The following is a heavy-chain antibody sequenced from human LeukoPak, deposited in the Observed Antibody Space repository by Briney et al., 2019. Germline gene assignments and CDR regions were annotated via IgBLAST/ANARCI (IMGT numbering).Heavy chain of an antibody. J-gene: IGHJ4*02. V-gene: IGHV4-61*02. CDR2: IYTSGST. Sequence: PSQTLSLTCTVSGASINTGIYYWNWIRQPAGKGLEWIGRIYTSGSTNSNPSLKSRVTMSVDTSKNQFSLKLSSVTAADTAVYYCAREGSSLRYFDWSIDYWGQGTLVTVSS. CDR3: AREGSSLRYFDWSIDY. D-gene: IGHD3-9*01. CDR1: GASINTGIYY.